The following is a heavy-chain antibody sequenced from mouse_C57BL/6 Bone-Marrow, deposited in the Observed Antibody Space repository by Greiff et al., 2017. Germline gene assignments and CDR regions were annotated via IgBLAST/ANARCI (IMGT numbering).Heavy chain of an antibody. CDR2: IRNKANNHAT. Sequence: EVQLQQSGGGLVQPGGSMKLSCAASGFTFSDAWMDWVRQSPEKGLEWVAEIRNKANNHATYYAVSVKGRFTISRDDSKSSVYLQMNSLRAEDTGIYDGRFYGREYFDVWGTGTTVTVSS. CDR1: GFTFSDAW. D-gene: IGHD1-1*01. CDR3: RFYGREYFDV. V-gene: IGHV6-6*01. J-gene: IGHJ1*03.